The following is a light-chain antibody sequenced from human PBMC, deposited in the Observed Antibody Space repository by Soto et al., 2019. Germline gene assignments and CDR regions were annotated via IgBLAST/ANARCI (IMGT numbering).Light chain of an antibody. Sequence: QSALTQPPSASGSPGQSVTISCTGTSSDVGGYDYVSWYQQHPGKAPKLMIYEVTIRPSGVSDRFSGSKSGNTASLTVSGLQAEDEADYYCSSYTGGNPSYVFGTGTKGTVL. J-gene: IGLJ1*01. CDR1: SSDVGGYDY. CDR3: SSYTGGNPSYV. V-gene: IGLV2-8*01. CDR2: EVT.